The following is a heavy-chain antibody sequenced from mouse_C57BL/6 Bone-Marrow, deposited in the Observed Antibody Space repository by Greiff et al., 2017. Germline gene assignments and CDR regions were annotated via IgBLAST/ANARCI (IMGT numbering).Heavy chain of an antibody. CDR2: IYPRSGNT. CDR3: ARARLRQRGWFAY. J-gene: IGHJ3*01. V-gene: IGHV1-81*01. CDR1: GYTFTSYG. D-gene: IGHD2-4*01. Sequence: QVQLKESGAELARPGASVKLSCKASGYTFTSYGISWVKQRTGQGLEWIGEIYPRSGNTYYNEKFKGKATLTADKSSSTAYMELRSLTSADSAVYFCARARLRQRGWFAYWGQGTLVTVSA.